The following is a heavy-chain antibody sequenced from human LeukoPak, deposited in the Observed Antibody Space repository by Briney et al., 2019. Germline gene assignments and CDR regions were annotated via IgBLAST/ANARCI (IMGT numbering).Heavy chain of an antibody. D-gene: IGHD2/OR15-2a*01. V-gene: IGHV3-30-3*01. CDR3: ARVRLDYFD. Sequence: GRSLRLSCAASGFTFSSYAMHWVRQAPGKGLEWVAVISYDGSNKYYADSVKGRFTISRDNSKNTLYLQMNSLRAEDTAVYYCARVRLDYFDWGQGTLVTVSS. CDR1: GFTFSSYA. J-gene: IGHJ4*02. CDR2: ISYDGSNK.